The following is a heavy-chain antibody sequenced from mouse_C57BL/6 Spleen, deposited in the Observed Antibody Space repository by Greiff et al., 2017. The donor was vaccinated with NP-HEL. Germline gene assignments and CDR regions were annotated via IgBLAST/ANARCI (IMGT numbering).Heavy chain of an antibody. V-gene: IGHV1-81*01. J-gene: IGHJ3*01. D-gene: IGHD1-1*01. CDR3: AGPYGSSYGFAY. CDR2: IYPRSGNT. Sequence: QVQLKQSGAELARPGASVKLSCKASGYTFTSYGISWVKQRPGQGLEWIGEIYPRSGNTYYNEKFKGKATLTADKSSSTAYMELRSLTSEDSAVYFCAGPYGSSYGFAYWGQGTLVTVSA. CDR1: GYTFTSYG.